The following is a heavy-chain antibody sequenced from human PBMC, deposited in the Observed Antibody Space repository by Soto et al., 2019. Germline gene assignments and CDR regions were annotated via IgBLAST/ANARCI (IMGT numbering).Heavy chain of an antibody. D-gene: IGHD2-8*01. V-gene: IGHV3-23*01. CDR3: AKNGVRREYDS. CDR2: ITGGGGNT. Sequence: EVRLLQSGGGLVQPGGSLRLSCTASGFTFSSNAMSWVRQAPGKGLEWVSAITGGGGNTYYADSVKGRFTMSRDNSQNTLYLKMNRLRAEDTAIYYCAKNGVRREYDSWGQGTLVTVSS. J-gene: IGHJ4*02. CDR1: GFTFSSNA.